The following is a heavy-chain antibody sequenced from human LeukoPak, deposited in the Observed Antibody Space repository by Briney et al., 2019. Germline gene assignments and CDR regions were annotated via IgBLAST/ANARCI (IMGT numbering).Heavy chain of an antibody. CDR2: ISYDGSNK. J-gene: IGHJ6*02. V-gene: IGHV3-30-3*01. D-gene: IGHD3-22*01. Sequence: PAGSLRLSCAASGFTFSNYAMHWVRQAPAKGLEWVAVISYDGSNKYYADSAKGRFTISRDNAKNTLYLQMNSLRAEDTAVYYCARDGPYDSSGYYELYYYYGMDVWGQGTTVTVSS. CDR1: GFTFSNYA. CDR3: ARDGPYDSSGYYELYYYYGMDV.